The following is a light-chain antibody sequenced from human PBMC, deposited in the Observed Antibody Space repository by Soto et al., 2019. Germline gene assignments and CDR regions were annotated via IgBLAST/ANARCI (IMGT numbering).Light chain of an antibody. CDR3: ETWDKGELV. CDR1: SGHNSYI. Sequence: QLVLTQSSSASASLGSSVKLICTLTSGHNSYIIAWHQQQPGKAPRYLMSLESTGIFNKGSGVPDRFSGSTSGADRYLTISNLQSEDEADYYCETWDKGELVFGGGTKLTVL. V-gene: IGLV4-60*03. J-gene: IGLJ2*01. CDR2: LESTGIF.